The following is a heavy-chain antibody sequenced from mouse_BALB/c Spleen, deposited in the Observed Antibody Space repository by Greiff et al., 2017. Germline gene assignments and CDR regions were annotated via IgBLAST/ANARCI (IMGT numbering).Heavy chain of an antibody. CDR1: GYTFTSYW. D-gene: IGHD2-14*01. CDR3: ARGEVRSWFAY. J-gene: IGHJ3*01. Sequence: QVQLQQPGAELVKPGASVKMSCKASGYTFTSYWMHWVKQRPGQGLEWIGVIDPSDSYTSYNQKFKGKATLTVDTSSSTAYMQLSSLTSEDSAVYYCARGEVRSWFAYWGQGTLVTVSA. CDR2: IDPSDSYT. V-gene: IGHV1-59*01.